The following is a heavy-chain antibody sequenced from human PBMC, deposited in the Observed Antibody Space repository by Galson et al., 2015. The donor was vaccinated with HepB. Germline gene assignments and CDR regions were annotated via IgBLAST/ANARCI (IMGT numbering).Heavy chain of an antibody. CDR2: ISSYSTTI. J-gene: IGHJ4*02. CDR3: ARLSSGWVDY. Sequence: SLRLSCAASGFTYSDYSMNWVRQAPGKGLEWVSYISSYSTTIYYADSVKGRFTISRDNAKNSLFLQMNSLRDEDAAVYYCARLSSGWVDYWGQGTLVTVSS. V-gene: IGHV3-48*02. D-gene: IGHD6-19*01. CDR1: GFTYSDYS.